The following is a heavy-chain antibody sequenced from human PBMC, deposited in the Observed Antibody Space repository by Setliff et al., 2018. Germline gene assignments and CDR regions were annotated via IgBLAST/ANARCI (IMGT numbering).Heavy chain of an antibody. CDR1: GGTFSDYH. J-gene: IGHJ4*02. D-gene: IGHD3-22*01. CDR2: INHRGST. Sequence: PSETLSLTCAAYGGTFSDYHWTWIRQSPEKGLEWIGEINHRGSTNYNPSLKSRVTISIDTSKNTVYLQMNNVTVDDTAVYFCARRGYSHDSSDYNRRKVFDYFDFWGQGAQVTVSS. CDR3: ARRGYSHDSSDYNRRKVFDYFDF. V-gene: IGHV4-34*01.